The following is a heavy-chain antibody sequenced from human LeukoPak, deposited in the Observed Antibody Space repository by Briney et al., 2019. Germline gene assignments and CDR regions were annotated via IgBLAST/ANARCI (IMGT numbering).Heavy chain of an antibody. J-gene: IGHJ4*02. Sequence: PPETLSLTCTVSGGSVSSGIYYWTWIRQPPGKGLEWIGYIYYSGSTNYNPSLKSRVTISVDTSKNQFSLKLSSVTAADTAVYYCARDIAYGANSLDYWGQGTLVTVSS. CDR1: GGSVSSGIYY. D-gene: IGHD4-23*01. V-gene: IGHV4-61*01. CDR3: ARDIAYGANSLDY. CDR2: IYYSGST.